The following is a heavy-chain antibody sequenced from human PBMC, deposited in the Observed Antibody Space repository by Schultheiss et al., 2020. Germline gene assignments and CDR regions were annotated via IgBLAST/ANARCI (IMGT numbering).Heavy chain of an antibody. V-gene: IGHV3-21*05. CDR3: AKDRDPVAGGSDY. Sequence: GGSLRLSCAASGFTFSSYSMNWVRQAPGKGLGWVSYISTTDRYIYYADSVKGRFTISRDNARNSVYLQMNSLRAEDTAVYYCAKDRDPVAGGSDYWGQGTLVTVSS. D-gene: IGHD6-19*01. J-gene: IGHJ4*02. CDR1: GFTFSSYS. CDR2: ISTTDRYI.